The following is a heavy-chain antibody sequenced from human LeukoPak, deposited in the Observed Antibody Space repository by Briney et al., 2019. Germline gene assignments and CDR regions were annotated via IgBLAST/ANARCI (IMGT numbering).Heavy chain of an antibody. Sequence: PSETLSLTCTVSGGSISSYYWSWIRQPPGKGLEWIGRFYSSVSTKYNPSLESRVTMSVDTSRNLFYLNLTSVTAADTAIYFCVREKLYTSSWGFQHWGQGALVTVSS. CDR2: FYSSVST. CDR3: VREKLYTSSWGFQH. V-gene: IGHV4-4*07. J-gene: IGHJ1*01. D-gene: IGHD6-13*01. CDR1: GGSISSYY.